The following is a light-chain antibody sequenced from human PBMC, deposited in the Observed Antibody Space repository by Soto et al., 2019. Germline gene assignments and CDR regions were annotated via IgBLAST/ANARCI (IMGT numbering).Light chain of an antibody. V-gene: IGKV3-20*01. J-gene: IGKJ5*01. CDR3: QLYGISPH. CDR1: QSVSGR. CDR2: ASS. Sequence: EIVLTQSPGTLSLSPGERATLSCRASQSVSGRLAWYQQKPGQAPRLLIYASSNRATGIPDRFSGSASGTDFTLTINRLEPEDFAVYYCQLYGISPHFGQGTRLEIK.